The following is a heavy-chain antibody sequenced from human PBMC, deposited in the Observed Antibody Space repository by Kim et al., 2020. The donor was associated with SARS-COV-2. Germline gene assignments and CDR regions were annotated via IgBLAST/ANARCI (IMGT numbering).Heavy chain of an antibody. V-gene: IGHV1-2*06. CDR2: INPNSGGT. D-gene: IGHD6-19*01. Sequence: ASVKVSCKTSGYTFTDYYIHWVRQAPGQGLEWMGRINPNSGGTNYALKFRGRVTMTRDTSISTAYMDLSSLRSDDTAVYYFASWKWLAPFDYWGQGTLVT. J-gene: IGHJ4*02. CDR1: GYTFTDYY. CDR3: ASWKWLAPFDY.